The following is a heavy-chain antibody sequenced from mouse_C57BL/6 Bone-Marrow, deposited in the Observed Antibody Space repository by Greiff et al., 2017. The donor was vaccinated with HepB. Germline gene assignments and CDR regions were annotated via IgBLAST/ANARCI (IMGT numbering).Heavy chain of an antibody. Sequence: EVKVVDSGGGLVQPGGSLKLSCAASGFTFSDYYMYWVRQTPEKRLEWVAYISNGGGSTYYPDTVKGRFTISRDNAKNTLYLQMSRLKSEDTVMYYCARPSYYDGSGGDWYIDVWGTGTTVTVSS. D-gene: IGHD1-1*01. J-gene: IGHJ1*03. CDR2: ISNGGGST. CDR1: GFTFSDYY. V-gene: IGHV5-12*01. CDR3: ARPSYYDGSGGDWYIDV.